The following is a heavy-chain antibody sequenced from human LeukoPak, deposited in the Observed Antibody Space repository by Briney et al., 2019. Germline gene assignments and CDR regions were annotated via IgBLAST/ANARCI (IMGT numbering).Heavy chain of an antibody. D-gene: IGHD1-1*01. CDR1: GGSISNNNYY. Sequence: PSETLSLTCTVSGGSISNNNYYWAWIRQPPGKGLECIGSIYYSGSAYYNPSLKSRVTISVGTSKNQFSLRLSSVTAADTAVYYCATWRTAKTGFDYWGQGTLVTVCS. J-gene: IGHJ4*02. V-gene: IGHV4-39*01. CDR3: ATWRTAKTGFDY. CDR2: IYYSGSA.